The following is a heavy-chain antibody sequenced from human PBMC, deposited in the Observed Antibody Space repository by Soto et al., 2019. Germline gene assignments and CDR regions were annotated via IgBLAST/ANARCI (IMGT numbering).Heavy chain of an antibody. Sequence: GGSLRLSCAASGFTFSSYAMSWVRQAPGKGLEWVSYISSSGSTIYYADSVKGRFTISRDNAKNSLYLQMNSLRAEDTAVYYCARDKRYCSGGSCAVWFDPWGQGTLVTVSS. CDR1: GFTFSSYA. D-gene: IGHD2-15*01. V-gene: IGHV3-48*04. CDR3: ARDKRYCSGGSCAVWFDP. CDR2: ISSSGSTI. J-gene: IGHJ5*02.